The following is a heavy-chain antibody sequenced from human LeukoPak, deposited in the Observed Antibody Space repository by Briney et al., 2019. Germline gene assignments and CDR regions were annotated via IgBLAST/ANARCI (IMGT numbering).Heavy chain of an antibody. J-gene: IGHJ4*02. D-gene: IGHD6-19*01. CDR2: INGYNGNT. V-gene: IGHV1-18*01. CDR3: ARDLKMGYSSGRYSWGTGSSSDY. CDR1: GYTFTNYG. Sequence: ASVKVSCKASGYTFTNYGISWVRQAPGQGLEWMGWINGYNGNTNYAQKFQGRITMTTDTSTSTGYMELRSLRSDDTAVYYCARDLKMGYSSGRYSWGTGSSSDYWGQGTLVTVSS.